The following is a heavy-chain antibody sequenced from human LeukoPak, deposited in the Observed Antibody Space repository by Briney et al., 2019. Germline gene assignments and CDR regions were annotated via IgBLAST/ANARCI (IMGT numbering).Heavy chain of an antibody. CDR2: ISSSSSYI. Sequence: PGGSLRLSCAASGFTFSSYSMNWVRQAPGKGLEWVSSISSSSSYIYYADSVKGRFTISRDNAQNSLYLQMNSLRAEDTAVYYCARDGNVRFLEWTQNNWFDPWGQGTLVTVSS. CDR3: ARDGNVRFLEWTQNNWFDP. J-gene: IGHJ5*02. V-gene: IGHV3-21*01. CDR1: GFTFSSYS. D-gene: IGHD3-3*01.